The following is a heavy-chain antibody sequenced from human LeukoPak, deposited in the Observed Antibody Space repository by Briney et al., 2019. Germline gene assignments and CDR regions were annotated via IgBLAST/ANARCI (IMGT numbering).Heavy chain of an antibody. V-gene: IGHV1-46*01. CDR1: GYTFTSYY. D-gene: IGHD5-18*01. CDR3: ARGYSYGFSPDY. CDR2: INPSGGST. J-gene: IGHJ4*02. Sequence: ASVKVSCKASGYTFTSYYMHWVRQAPGQGLEWMGAINPSGGSTTYAQKFQGRVTVTRDMSTTTVYMELSSLRSEDTAMYYCARGYSYGFSPDYWDQGTLVTVSS.